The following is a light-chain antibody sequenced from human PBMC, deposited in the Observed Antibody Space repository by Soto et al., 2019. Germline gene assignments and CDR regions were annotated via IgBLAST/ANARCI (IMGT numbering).Light chain of an antibody. V-gene: IGKV3-15*01. CDR3: QQYNTREFT. CDR1: QSVSSN. CDR2: GAS. J-gene: IGKJ3*01. Sequence: EIVMTQSPATLSVSPGERATLSCRASQSVSSNLAWYQQRPCQAPRLLIYGASTSATGIPARFSGSGSGTEFTLTISSLQSEDFAVYYCQQYNTREFTFGPGTKVDIK.